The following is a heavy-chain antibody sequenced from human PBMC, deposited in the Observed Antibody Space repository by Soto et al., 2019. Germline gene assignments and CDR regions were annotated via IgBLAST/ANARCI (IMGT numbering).Heavy chain of an antibody. Sequence: QVQLQESGPGLVKPSQTLSLTCTVSGGSISSGDYYWSWIRQPPGKGLEWIGYIYYSGSTYYNPSLKSRVTISVDTSKNQFSLKLSSVTAADTAVYYCARDSRITIFGMVRGGGMDVWGQGTTVTVSS. V-gene: IGHV4-30-4*01. J-gene: IGHJ6*02. CDR2: IYYSGST. D-gene: IGHD3-3*01. CDR1: GGSISSGDYY. CDR3: ARDSRITIFGMVRGGGMDV.